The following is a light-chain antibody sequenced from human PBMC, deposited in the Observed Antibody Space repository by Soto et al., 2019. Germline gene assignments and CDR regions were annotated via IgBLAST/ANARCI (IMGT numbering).Light chain of an antibody. CDR2: DVS. J-gene: IGLJ3*02. CDR1: SSDVGGYNY. V-gene: IGLV2-14*01. CDR3: SSYTSSSTPRV. Sequence: QSALTQPASVSGSPGQSITISCTGTSSDVGGYNYVSWYQQHPGKAPKLMIYDVSNRPSGVSNRFSGSKSGNTASLTISGLQADDEADYYCSSYTSSSTPRVFGGGTKVTVL.